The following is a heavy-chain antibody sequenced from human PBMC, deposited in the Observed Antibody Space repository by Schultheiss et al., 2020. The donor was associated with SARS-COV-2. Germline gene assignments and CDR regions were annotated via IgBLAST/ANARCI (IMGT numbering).Heavy chain of an antibody. V-gene: IGHV3-74*01. CDR2: INSDGSST. Sequence: GGSLRLSCAASGFTFSSYWMHWVRQAPGKGLVWVSRINSDGSSTSYADSVKGRFTISRDTSKNTLSLQMNSLRAEDTAVCYCARRRVSGNSPDAFDIWGQGTMVTVSS. CDR3: ARRRVSGNSPDAFDI. CDR1: GFTFSSYW. J-gene: IGHJ3*02. D-gene: IGHD3-22*01.